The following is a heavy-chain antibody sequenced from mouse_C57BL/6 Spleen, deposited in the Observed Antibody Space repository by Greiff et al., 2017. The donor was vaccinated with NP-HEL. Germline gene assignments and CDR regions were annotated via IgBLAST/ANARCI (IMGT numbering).Heavy chain of an antibody. J-gene: IGHJ3*01. D-gene: IGHD2-1*01. CDR3: TRERGNQLFAY. CDR1: GYTFTDYE. CDR2: IDPETGGT. Sequence: QVQLKQSGAELVRPGASVTLSCKASGYTFTDYEMHWVKQTPVHGLEWIGAIDPETGGTAYNQKFKGKAILTADKSSSTAYMELRSLTSEDSAVYYCTRERGNQLFAYWGQGTLVTVSA. V-gene: IGHV1-15*01.